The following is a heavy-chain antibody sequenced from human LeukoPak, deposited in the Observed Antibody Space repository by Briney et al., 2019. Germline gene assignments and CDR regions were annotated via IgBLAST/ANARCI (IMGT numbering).Heavy chain of an antibody. CDR1: GYIFTNYY. D-gene: IGHD3-22*01. Sequence: ASVKVSCKASGYIFTNYYIHWVRQAPGQGLEWMGIINPSGDNRNYAQKFQGRVTVTRDISTSTVYMELSSLRSEDTAVYYCARDYYDGIGYYYEDYWGQGTLVTVSS. CDR2: INPSGDNR. J-gene: IGHJ4*02. V-gene: IGHV1-46*01. CDR3: ARDYYDGIGYYYEDY.